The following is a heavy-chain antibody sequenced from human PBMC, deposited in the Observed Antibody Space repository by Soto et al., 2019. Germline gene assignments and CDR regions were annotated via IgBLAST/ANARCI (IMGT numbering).Heavy chain of an antibody. D-gene: IGHD6-13*01. CDR2: ISGSGGST. V-gene: IGHV3-23*01. J-gene: IGHJ6*03. CDR3: ADYGYSSSWHYYYYMDV. CDR1: GFTFSSYA. Sequence: GGSLRLSCAASGFTFSSYAMSWVRQAPGKGLEWVSAISGSGGSTYYADSVKGRFTISRDNSKNTLYLQTNSLRAEDTAVYYCADYGYSSSWHYYYYMDVWGKGTTVTVSS.